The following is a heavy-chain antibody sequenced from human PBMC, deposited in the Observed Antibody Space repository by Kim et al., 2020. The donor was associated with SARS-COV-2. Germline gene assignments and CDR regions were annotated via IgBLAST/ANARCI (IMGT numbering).Heavy chain of an antibody. CDR1: GFIFRNYG. Sequence: GGSLRLSCAASGFIFRNYGMHWVRQAPGKGLEWVAGIWYDGSNTYYADSVKGRFTISRDNSKNTLYLQMNSLRAEDTAVYYCAKASADGDYYYWGQGTLVTVSS. CDR3: AKASADGDYYY. CDR2: IWYDGSNT. V-gene: IGHV3-33*06. J-gene: IGHJ4*02. D-gene: IGHD4-17*01.